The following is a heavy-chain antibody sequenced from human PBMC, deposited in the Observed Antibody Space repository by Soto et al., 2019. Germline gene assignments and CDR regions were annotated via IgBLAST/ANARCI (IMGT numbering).Heavy chain of an antibody. CDR2: ISGSGTTT. Sequence: EAQLLESEGSLVQPGGSLRLSCAASGFTFSTYAMSWIRQAPGKGLEWVSAISGSGTTTYYADSVKGRLTISRDNSKNTLYLHVNSLRAEDTAEYYCASGSSGWHTRWWFDSWGQGTLVAVSS. CDR3: ASGSSGWHTRWWFDS. D-gene: IGHD6-19*01. V-gene: IGHV3-23*01. J-gene: IGHJ5*01. CDR1: GFTFSTYA.